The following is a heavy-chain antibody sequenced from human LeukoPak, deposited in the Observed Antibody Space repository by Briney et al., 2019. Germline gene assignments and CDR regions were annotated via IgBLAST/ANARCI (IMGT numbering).Heavy chain of an antibody. CDR1: GFTVSNNY. J-gene: IGHJ4*02. D-gene: IGHD2-21*02. Sequence: GGSLRLSCAASGFTVSNNYMNWVRQAPGKGLEWVSAIQAGGTIYYGDSVKGRFTISRDNSKNTLYLQMNSLRVEDTAVYYCVREVTGGYFVSWGQGTLVTVSS. V-gene: IGHV3-66*01. CDR3: VREVTGGYFVS. CDR2: IQAGGTI.